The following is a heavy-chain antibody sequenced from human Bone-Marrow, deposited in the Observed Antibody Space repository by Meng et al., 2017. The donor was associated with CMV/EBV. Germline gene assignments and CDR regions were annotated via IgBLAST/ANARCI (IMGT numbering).Heavy chain of an antibody. CDR3: ARVFPLGYCSGGSCG. J-gene: IGHJ4*02. CDR2: IYSGGST. CDR1: GFTVSSNY. Sequence: GESLKISCAASGFTVSSNYMSWVRQAPGKGLEWVSVIYSGGSTYYADSVKGRFTTSRDNAKNTLYLQMNSLRAEDTAVYYCARVFPLGYCSGGSCGWGQGTLVTVSS. V-gene: IGHV3-53*01. D-gene: IGHD2-15*01.